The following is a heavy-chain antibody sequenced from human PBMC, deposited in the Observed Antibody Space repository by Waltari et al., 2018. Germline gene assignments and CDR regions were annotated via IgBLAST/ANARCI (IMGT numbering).Heavy chain of an antibody. CDR3: ARDGGASGSYDY. CDR1: GFMFGRYW. Sequence: EVQLVESGGVLVPPGGSLSLSCEASGFMFGRYWMAWVRQAPGKGREWVANIKEDGSAQTYGDSVRGRFIISRDNAQNSLYLQMNYLRAEDTAVYYCARDGGASGSYDYWGQGTLVTVSS. J-gene: IGHJ4*02. D-gene: IGHD3-10*01. V-gene: IGHV3-7*01. CDR2: IKEDGSAQ.